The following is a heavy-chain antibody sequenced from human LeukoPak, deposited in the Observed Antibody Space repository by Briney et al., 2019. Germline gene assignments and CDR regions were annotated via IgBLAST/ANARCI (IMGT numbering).Heavy chain of an antibody. CDR2: IYYSGST. Sequence: SETLSRTCSVSGGSISSYYWSWIRQPPGKGLEWIGYIYYSGSTNYNPSLKSRVTISVDTSKNQFSLKLSSVTAADTAVYYCARGGRYTPYYYDSSGYDYWGQGTLVTVSS. CDR3: ARGGRYTPYYYDSSGYDY. J-gene: IGHJ4*02. V-gene: IGHV4-59*01. CDR1: GGSISSYY. D-gene: IGHD3-22*01.